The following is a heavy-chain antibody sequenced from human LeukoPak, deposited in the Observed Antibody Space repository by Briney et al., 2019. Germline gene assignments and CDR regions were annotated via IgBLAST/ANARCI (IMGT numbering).Heavy chain of an antibody. CDR2: IYTSGST. CDR3: ASLAAAGTGGYYYYYMDV. CDR1: GGSISSSSYY. V-gene: IGHV4-61*02. Sequence: TLSLTCTVSGGSISSSSYYWGWIRQPAGKGLEWIGRIYTSGSTNYNPSLKSRVTISVDTSKNQFSLKLSSVTAADTAVYYCASLAAAGTGGYYYYYMDVWGKGTTVTVSS. J-gene: IGHJ6*03. D-gene: IGHD6-13*01.